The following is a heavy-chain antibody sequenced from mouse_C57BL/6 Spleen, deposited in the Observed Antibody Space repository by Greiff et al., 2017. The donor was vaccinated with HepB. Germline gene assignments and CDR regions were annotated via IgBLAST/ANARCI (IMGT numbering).Heavy chain of an antibody. D-gene: IGHD1-1*01. CDR3: ARYYYGSSAFAY. CDR2: IDPSDSYT. J-gene: IGHJ3*01. V-gene: IGHV1-50*01. Sequence: QVQLQQSGAELVKPGASVKLSCKASGYTFTSYWIQWVKQRPGQGLEWIGEIDPSDSYTNYNQKLKGKATLTVDTSSSTAYMQLRSLTSEDSAVYYCARYYYGSSAFAYWGQGTLVTVSA. CDR1: GYTFTSYW.